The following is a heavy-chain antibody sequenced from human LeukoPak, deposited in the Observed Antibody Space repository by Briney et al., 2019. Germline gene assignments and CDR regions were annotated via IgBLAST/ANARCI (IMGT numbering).Heavy chain of an antibody. D-gene: IGHD3-10*01. CDR2: IYYSGST. V-gene: IGHV4-31*03. CDR3: ARDDYYGSGSYFDY. Sequence: SETLSLTCTVSGGSISSGGYHWSWIRQHPGKGLEWIGYIYYSGSTHYNPSLKSRVTISVDTSKNQFSLKLSSVTAADTAVYYCARDDYYGSGSYFDYWGQGTLVTVSS. CDR1: GGSISSGGYH. J-gene: IGHJ4*02.